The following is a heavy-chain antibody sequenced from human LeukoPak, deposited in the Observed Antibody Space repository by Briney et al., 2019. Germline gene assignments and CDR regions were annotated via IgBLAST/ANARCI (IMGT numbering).Heavy chain of an antibody. CDR3: AKETKLGAICDY. D-gene: IGHD4/OR15-4a*01. Sequence: SETLSLTCTVSDDSISDYYRGWIRQPPGKGLEGIGYFHNSGTSTYNPSLKSRVTISADTSKNQFSLKLSSVTAADTAVYYCAKETKLGAICDYWGQGTLVTVSS. CDR2: FHNSGTS. V-gene: IGHV4-59*01. J-gene: IGHJ4*02. CDR1: DDSISDYY.